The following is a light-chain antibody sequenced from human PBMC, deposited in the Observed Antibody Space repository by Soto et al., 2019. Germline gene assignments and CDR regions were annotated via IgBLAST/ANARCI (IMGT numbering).Light chain of an antibody. CDR2: GAS. J-gene: IGKJ4*01. V-gene: IGKV3-20*01. Sequence: EIVLTQSPGTLSLSPVERATLSCGASQSVSSNSVAWYQQKPGQAPRLLIYGASSRATGIPDRFSGSGSGTDFTLTISRLEPEDFAVYFCQQYGTSAGLTFGGGTRVEI. CDR1: QSVSSNS. CDR3: QQYGTSAGLT.